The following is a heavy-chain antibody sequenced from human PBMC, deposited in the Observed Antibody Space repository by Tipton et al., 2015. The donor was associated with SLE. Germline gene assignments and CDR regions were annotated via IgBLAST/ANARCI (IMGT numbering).Heavy chain of an antibody. CDR3: TRDVAVGLTTDNFQH. J-gene: IGHJ1*01. CDR1: GFTVSSKY. Sequence: SLRLSCAASGFTVSSKYMTWVRQAPGKGLEWVAVISYDGSNKYYADSVKGRFTISRDNSKNTLYLQMNSLKTEDTAVYYCTRDVAVGLTTDNFQHWGQGTLVTVSS. D-gene: IGHD4-17*01. V-gene: IGHV3-30-3*01. CDR2: ISYDGSNK.